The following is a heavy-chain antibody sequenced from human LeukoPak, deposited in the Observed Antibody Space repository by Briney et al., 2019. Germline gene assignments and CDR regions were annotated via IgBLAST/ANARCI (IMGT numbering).Heavy chain of an antibody. CDR1: GFTFSSYG. CDR3: AKSPSPIAVTDDY. D-gene: IGHD6-19*01. CDR2: IRYDGSNK. Sequence: GGSLRLSCAASGFTFSSYGMHWVRQAPGKGLEWVAFIRYDGSNKYYADSVKGRFTISRDNSKNTLYLQMNSLRAEDTAVYYCAKSPSPIAVTDDYWGQGTLVTVSS. V-gene: IGHV3-30*02. J-gene: IGHJ4*02.